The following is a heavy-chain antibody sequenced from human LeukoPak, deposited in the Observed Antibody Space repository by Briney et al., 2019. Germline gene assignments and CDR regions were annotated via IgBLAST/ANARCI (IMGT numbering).Heavy chain of an antibody. V-gene: IGHV4-59*01. CDR3: ARDGAYDSSGYYRFSYAFDI. Sequence: SETLSLTCTVSGGSISSYYWSWIRQPPGTGLEGIGYIYYSGRTNYNPSLKSRVTLSVDTSKNQFSLKLSSVTAADTAVYYCARDGAYDSSGYYRFSYAFDIWGQGTMVTVSS. CDR2: IYYSGRT. D-gene: IGHD3-22*01. CDR1: GGSISSYY. J-gene: IGHJ3*02.